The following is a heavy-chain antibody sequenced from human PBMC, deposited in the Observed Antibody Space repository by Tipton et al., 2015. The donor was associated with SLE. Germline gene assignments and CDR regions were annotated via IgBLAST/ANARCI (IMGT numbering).Heavy chain of an antibody. CDR2: IFYSGRT. J-gene: IGHJ4*02. CDR1: GASISRGGDY. CDR3: ASGRDIVATIDY. D-gene: IGHD5-12*01. Sequence: TLSLTCTVSGASISRGGDYWSWIRQHPGKGLEWIGYIFYSGRTYYNPSLKSRLIISLDTSKNQFSLKVNSVTAADTAVYYCASGRDIVATIDYWGQGNLVTVSS. V-gene: IGHV4-31*03.